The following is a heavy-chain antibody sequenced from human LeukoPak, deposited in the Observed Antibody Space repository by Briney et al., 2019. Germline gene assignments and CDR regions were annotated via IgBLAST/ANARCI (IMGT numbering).Heavy chain of an antibody. CDR3: AKDSGYTSSWYFGDY. D-gene: IGHD6-13*01. CDR1: GFRFSTYG. J-gene: IGHJ4*02. Sequence: GGSLRLSCAASGFRFSTYGMHWVRQAPGKGLEWLAFIRNDGSDKYYADSVRGRFTISKDNSKNTLYLQMNSLRTEDTAFYYCAKDSGYTSSWYFGDYWGQGTLVTVSS. CDR2: IRNDGSDK. V-gene: IGHV3-30*02.